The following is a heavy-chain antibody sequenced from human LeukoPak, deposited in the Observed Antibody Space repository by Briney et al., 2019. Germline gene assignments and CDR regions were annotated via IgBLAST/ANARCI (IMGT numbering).Heavy chain of an antibody. Sequence: ASVKVSCKASGGTFSGFAISWVRQAPGQGLECMGGIIPIFGTANYAQKLQGRLTITVDESTSTAYMELSGLRSEDTAVYYCARGFPEWGVVVPAAMKYYYMDVWGKGTTVTVSS. CDR2: IIPIFGTA. D-gene: IGHD2-2*01. CDR1: GGTFSGFA. J-gene: IGHJ6*03. V-gene: IGHV1-69*13. CDR3: ARGFPEWGVVVPAAMKYYYMDV.